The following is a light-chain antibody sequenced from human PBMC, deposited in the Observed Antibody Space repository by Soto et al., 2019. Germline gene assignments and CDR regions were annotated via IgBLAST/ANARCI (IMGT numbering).Light chain of an antibody. CDR2: AIS. CDR3: QKYNTAPLS. J-gene: IGKJ1*01. Sequence: DIQMTQSPSSLSASVGDRVTISCRASRDIGDFLAWYQQKPGKLPHLLIYAISTLQSGVPSLFSGSGSGTDFSLTISSLQPEDVATYYCQKYNTAPLSFGQVTKVEI. CDR1: RDIGDF. V-gene: IGKV1-27*01.